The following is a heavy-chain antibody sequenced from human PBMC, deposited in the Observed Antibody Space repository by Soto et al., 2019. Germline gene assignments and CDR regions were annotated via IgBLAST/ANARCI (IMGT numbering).Heavy chain of an antibody. CDR3: ARAATYDILTGFDFDY. Sequence: KFQGRVTITRDTSASTAYMELSRLRSDDTAVYYCARAATYDILTGFDFDYWGQGTLVTVSS. V-gene: IGHV1-3*01. J-gene: IGHJ4*02. D-gene: IGHD3-9*01.